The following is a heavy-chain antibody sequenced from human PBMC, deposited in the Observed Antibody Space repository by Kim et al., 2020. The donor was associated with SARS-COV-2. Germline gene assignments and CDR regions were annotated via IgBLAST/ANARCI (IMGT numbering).Heavy chain of an antibody. CDR2: IYGGGST. Sequence: GGSLRLSCAASGFTVSSNYMSWVRQAPGKGLEWVSAIYGGGSTSYAASVKGGRTIISGNTTNTPHYLQKNILTEDKTALYYSREDRSILFDYCG. V-gene: IGHV3-53*01. J-gene: IGHJ4*01. CDR3: SREDRSILFDY. CDR1: GFTVSSNY.